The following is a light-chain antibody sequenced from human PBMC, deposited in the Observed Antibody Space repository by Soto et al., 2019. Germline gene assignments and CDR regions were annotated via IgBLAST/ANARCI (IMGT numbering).Light chain of an antibody. Sequence: EIQMTQSPSTLSASVGDRVIITCRTSQSISGWMAWYQQKPGKAPNLLIYKTLKTGVPSRFSGSGSGTEFTLIISSLQPDDFATYYCQQYHTYSFGQGTTVEIK. CDR2: K. CDR1: QSISGW. V-gene: IGKV1-5*03. CDR3: QQYHTYS. J-gene: IGKJ1*01.